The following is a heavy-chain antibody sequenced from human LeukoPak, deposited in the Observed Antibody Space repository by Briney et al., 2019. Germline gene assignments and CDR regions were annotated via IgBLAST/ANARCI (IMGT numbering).Heavy chain of an antibody. CDR2: INPQDGDT. CDR1: GYTFTGFY. J-gene: IGHJ5*02. CDR3: TRERYRQGFDP. Sequence: ASVKVSCKASGYTFTGFYVHWVREAPGQGLEWMAWINPQDGDTNSAQNFRGRVTLTRDTSINTVYMELRGLTSADTAIYYCTRERYRQGFDPWGQGTLVTVSS. V-gene: IGHV1-2*02. D-gene: IGHD3-16*02.